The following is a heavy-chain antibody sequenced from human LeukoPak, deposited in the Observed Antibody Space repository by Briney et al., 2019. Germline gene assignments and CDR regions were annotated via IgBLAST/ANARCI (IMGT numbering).Heavy chain of an antibody. CDR1: EFTFSSYE. V-gene: IGHV3-48*03. J-gene: IGHJ4*02. CDR3: ARSTTINSVDY. D-gene: IGHD1-26*01. CDR2: ISRTGSTI. Sequence: GGSLRLSCAASEFTFSSYEMNWVRQAPGKGLEWVSYISRTGSTIYYADSVKGRFTISRDNAKNSLYLQMNSLRAEDTAVYYCARSTTINSVDYWGQGTLVTVSS.